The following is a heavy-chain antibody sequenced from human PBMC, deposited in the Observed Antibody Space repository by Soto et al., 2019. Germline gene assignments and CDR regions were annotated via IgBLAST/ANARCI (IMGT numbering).Heavy chain of an antibody. V-gene: IGHV3-49*03. CDR2: IRSKAYGGTT. Sequence: GGSLRLSCTASGFTFGDYAMSWFRQAPGKGLEWVGFIRSKAYGGTTEYAASVKGRFTISRDDSKSIAYLQMNSLKTEDTAVYYCVRSSSAGWFDPWGQGTLVTVSS. CDR3: VRSSSAGWFDP. D-gene: IGHD6-6*01. CDR1: GFTFGDYA. J-gene: IGHJ5*02.